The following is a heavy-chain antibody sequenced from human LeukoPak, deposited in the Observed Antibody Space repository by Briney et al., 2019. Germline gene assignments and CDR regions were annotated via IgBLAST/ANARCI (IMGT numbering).Heavy chain of an antibody. CDR2: IYYSGST. CDR3: ARHLSYDRAFDI. V-gene: IGHV4-39*01. CDR1: GGSISISSYY. J-gene: IGHJ3*02. Sequence: SETLSLTCTVSGGSISISSYYWGWIRQPPGKGLEWIGSIYYSGSTYYNPSLKSRVTISVDTSKNQFSLKLSSVTAADTAVYYCARHLSYDRAFDIWGQGTMVTVSS. D-gene: IGHD3-22*01.